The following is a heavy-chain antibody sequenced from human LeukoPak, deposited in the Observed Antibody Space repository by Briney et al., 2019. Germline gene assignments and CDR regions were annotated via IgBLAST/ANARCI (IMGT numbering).Heavy chain of an antibody. CDR1: GFTFDDYG. CDR3: AKDERWLRLYAFDI. Sequence: GGSLRLSCAASGFTFDDYGMSWVRQAPGKGLEWVSAISGSGGSTYYADSVKGRFTISRDNSKNTLYLQMNSLRAEDTAVYYCAKDERWLRLYAFDIWGQGTMVTVSS. V-gene: IGHV3-23*01. J-gene: IGHJ3*02. D-gene: IGHD5-24*01. CDR2: ISGSGGST.